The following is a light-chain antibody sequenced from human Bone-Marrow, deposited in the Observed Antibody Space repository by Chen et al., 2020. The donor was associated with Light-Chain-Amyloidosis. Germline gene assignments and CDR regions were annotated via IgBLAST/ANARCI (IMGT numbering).Light chain of an antibody. Sequence: SYVLTQPSSVSVATGQTATIACGGNNIGSTSVHWYQQTPGQATLLVVYDDSDRPSGIPERLSGSNSGNTATLTISRVEAGDEADYYCQVWDRSSDRPVFGGGTKLTVL. CDR3: QVWDRSSDRPV. CDR2: DDS. CDR1: NIGSTS. J-gene: IGLJ3*02. V-gene: IGLV3-21*02.